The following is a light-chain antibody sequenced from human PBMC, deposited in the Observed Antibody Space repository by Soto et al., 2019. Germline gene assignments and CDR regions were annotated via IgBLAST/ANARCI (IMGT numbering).Light chain of an antibody. Sequence: DIQMTQSPSSLSASVGETITITCRASQSISSSLNWFQHSPGQPPKLLLFASSNLHAGVRPRFSGSGTGTSFSLTIRSLQPEDVATYYCRQSFNFPRTFGPGTRVEFK. CDR3: RQSFNFPRT. CDR2: ASS. V-gene: IGKV1-39*01. CDR1: QSISSS. J-gene: IGKJ1*01.